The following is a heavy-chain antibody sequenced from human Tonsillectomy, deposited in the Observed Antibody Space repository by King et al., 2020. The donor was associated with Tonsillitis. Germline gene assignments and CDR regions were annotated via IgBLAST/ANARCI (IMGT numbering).Heavy chain of an antibody. CDR1: GYTFTGYY. V-gene: IGHV1-2*02. D-gene: IGHD2-2*01. Sequence: QLVQSGAEVKKPGASVKVSCKASGYTFTGYYMHWVRQAPGQGLEWMGWINPNSGGTNYAQKFQGRVTMTRDTSISTAYMELSRLGSDDTAVYYCARESPADIVVVPAAPTAYYFDYWGQGTLVTVSS. J-gene: IGHJ4*02. CDR3: ARESPADIVVVPAAPTAYYFDY. CDR2: INPNSGGT.